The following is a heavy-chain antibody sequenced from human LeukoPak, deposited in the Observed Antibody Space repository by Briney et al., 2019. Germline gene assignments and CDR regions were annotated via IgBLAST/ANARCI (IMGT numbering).Heavy chain of an antibody. J-gene: IGHJ3*02. CDR2: ICTSGST. CDR3: ARDFEYSSSWYKGHAFDI. V-gene: IGHV4-4*07. D-gene: IGHD6-13*01. CDR1: GGSISSYY. Sequence: PSETLSLTCTVSGGSISSYYWSWIRQPAGKGLEWIGRICTSGSTNYNPSLKSRVTMSVDTSKNQFSLKLSSVTAADTAVYYCARDFEYSSSWYKGHAFDIWGQGTMVTVSS.